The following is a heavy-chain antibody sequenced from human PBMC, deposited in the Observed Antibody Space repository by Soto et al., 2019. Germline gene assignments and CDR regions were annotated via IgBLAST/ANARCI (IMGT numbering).Heavy chain of an antibody. CDR1: GYNFFDYG. CDR2: VSPKSGNT. CDR3: ARGRPVSSIGPLLV. Sequence: QIQLVQSGAEVKKPGASVKVSCKASGYNFFDYGVSWVRQAPGQGLEWMGWVSPKSGNTDYARKVQGRVTMTTDISTRTSYMELIGLISDDTRVYYCARGRPVSSIGPLLVWGQGTLVSVAS. D-gene: IGHD2-8*02. V-gene: IGHV1-18*01. J-gene: IGHJ1*01.